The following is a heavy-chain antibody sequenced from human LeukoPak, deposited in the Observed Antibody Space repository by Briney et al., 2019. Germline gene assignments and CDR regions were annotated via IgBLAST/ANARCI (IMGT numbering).Heavy chain of an antibody. Sequence: SQTLSLTCTVSGGSISSGGYYWSWIRQHPGKGLEWIAYMYSSGSTYYNPSLRSRITISLDTSKTQFSLKLTSLTAAGTAVYYCARTKPLAAAGGAFDIWGQGTTVSVSS. CDR2: MYSSGST. D-gene: IGHD6-13*01. CDR3: ARTKPLAAAGGAFDI. V-gene: IGHV4-31*03. J-gene: IGHJ3*02. CDR1: GGSISSGGYY.